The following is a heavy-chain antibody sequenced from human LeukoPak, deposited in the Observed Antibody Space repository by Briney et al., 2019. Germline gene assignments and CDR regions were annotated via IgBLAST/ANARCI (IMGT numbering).Heavy chain of an antibody. D-gene: IGHD6-19*01. CDR3: ARSLGRYSSGWYYFDY. Sequence: PGGSLRLSCAASGFTFRSYAMPWVRQAPGKGLEWVAVISYDGSNKYDADSVKGRFTISRDNSKNTLYLQMNSLRAEDTAVYYCARSLGRYSSGWYYFDYWGQGTLVTVSS. CDR2: ISYDGSNK. V-gene: IGHV3-30-3*01. J-gene: IGHJ4*02. CDR1: GFTFRSYA.